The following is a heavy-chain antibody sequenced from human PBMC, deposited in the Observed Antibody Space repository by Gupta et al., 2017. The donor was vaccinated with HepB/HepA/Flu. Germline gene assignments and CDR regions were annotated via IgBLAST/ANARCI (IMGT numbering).Heavy chain of an antibody. V-gene: IGHV4-34*01. J-gene: IGHJ6*03. CDR2: INHSGNT. D-gene: IGHD3-16*01. Sequence: QVQLQQWGAGLLKPSETLSLTCVVHGGSFGGYYWSWIRQPPGKGLEWIGEINHSGNTKYNPSLKSRVTISVDTSKNQFSLKLSSVTAADTAVYYCVRIGDRVRPYYFHMDVWGKGTTVSVSS. CDR1: GGSFGGYY. CDR3: VRIGDRVRPYYFHMDV.